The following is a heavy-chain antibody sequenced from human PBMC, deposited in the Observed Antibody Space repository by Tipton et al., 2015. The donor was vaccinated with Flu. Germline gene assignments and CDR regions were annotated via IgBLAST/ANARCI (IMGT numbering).Heavy chain of an antibody. V-gene: IGHV3-48*03. CDR3: ARGSSSFVYYYYGMDV. Sequence: SLRLSCAASGFTFSSYEMNWVRQAPGKGLEWVSYISSSGSTIYYADSVKGRFTISRDNAKNSLYLQMNSLRAEDTAVYYCARGSSSFVYYYYGMDVWGQGTTVTVSS. D-gene: IGHD6-6*01. CDR2: ISSSGSTI. CDR1: GFTFSSYE. J-gene: IGHJ6*02.